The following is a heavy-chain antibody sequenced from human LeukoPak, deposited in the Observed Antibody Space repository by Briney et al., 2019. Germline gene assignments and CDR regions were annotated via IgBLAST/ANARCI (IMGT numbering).Heavy chain of an antibody. CDR1: GYTFTTFD. CDR3: ARGRRDGYNLRNLDY. CDR2: INPSGGST. V-gene: IGHV1-46*01. Sequence: ASVKVSCKASGYTFTTFDINWVRQATGQGLEWMGIINPSGGSTSYAQKFQGRVTMTRDTSTSTVYMELSSLRSEDTAVYYCARGRRDGYNLRNLDYWGQGTLVTVSS. D-gene: IGHD5-24*01. J-gene: IGHJ4*02.